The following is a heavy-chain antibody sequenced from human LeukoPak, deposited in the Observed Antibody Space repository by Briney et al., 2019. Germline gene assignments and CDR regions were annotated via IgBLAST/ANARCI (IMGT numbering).Heavy chain of an antibody. D-gene: IGHD3-10*01. CDR2: FDPEDGET. V-gene: IGHV1-24*01. Sequence: GASVKVSCKVSGYTLTELSMHWVRQAPGKGLEWMGGFDPEDGETIYAQKFQGGVTMTEDTSTDTAYMELSSLRSEDTAVYYCATRRSYGSGSLGLDYWGQGTLVTVSS. CDR3: ATRRSYGSGSLGLDY. J-gene: IGHJ4*02. CDR1: GYTLTELS.